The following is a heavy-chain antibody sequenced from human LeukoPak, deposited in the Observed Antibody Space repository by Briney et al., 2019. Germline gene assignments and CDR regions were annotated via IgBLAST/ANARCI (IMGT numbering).Heavy chain of an antibody. J-gene: IGHJ6*03. D-gene: IGHD2-2*01. CDR2: IGTAGDT. Sequence: GGSLRLSCAASGFTFSSYDMHWVRQATGKGLEWVSAIGTAGDTYYPGSVKGRFTISRENAKNSLYLQMNSLRAGDTAVYYCARVRSSTSGSFYYYMDVWGKGTTVTVSS. CDR3: ARVRSSTSGSFYYYMDV. V-gene: IGHV3-13*01. CDR1: GFTFSSYD.